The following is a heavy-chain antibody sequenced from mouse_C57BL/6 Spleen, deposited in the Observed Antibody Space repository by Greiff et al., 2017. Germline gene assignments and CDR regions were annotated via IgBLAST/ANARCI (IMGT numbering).Heavy chain of an antibody. D-gene: IGHD1-1*01. CDR1: GYTFTSYW. J-gene: IGHJ2*01. CDR2: IDPSDSYT. CDR3: ARGDDGRGYYFDY. Sequence: QVQLQQPGAELVKPGASVKLSCKASGYTFTSYWMQWVKQRPGQGLEWIGEIDPSDSYTNYNQKFKGKATLTVDTSSSTAYMQLSSLTSEDSAVYYCARGDDGRGYYFDYWGQGTTLTVSS. V-gene: IGHV1-50*01.